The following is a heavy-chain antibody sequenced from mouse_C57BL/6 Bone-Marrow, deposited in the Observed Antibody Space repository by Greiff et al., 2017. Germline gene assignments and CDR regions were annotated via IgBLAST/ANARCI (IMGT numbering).Heavy chain of an antibody. J-gene: IGHJ1*03. CDR3: ARSVFYWYFDV. CDR1: GYTFTSYW. CDR2: IDPSDSYT. V-gene: IGHV1-69*01. Sequence: QVQLKQPGAELVMPGASVKLSCKASGYTFTSYWMHWVKQRPGQGLEWIGEIDPSDSYTNYNQKFKGKSTLTVDKSSSTAYMQLSSLTSEDSAVYYCARSVFYWYFDVWGTGTTVTVSS.